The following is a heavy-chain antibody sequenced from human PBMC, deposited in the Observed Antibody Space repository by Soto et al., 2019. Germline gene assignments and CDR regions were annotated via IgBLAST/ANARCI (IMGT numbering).Heavy chain of an antibody. CDR2: ISAYNGNT. D-gene: IGHD5-12*01. Sequence: GASVKVSCKASGYTFTSYGISWVRQAPGQGLEWMGWISAYNGNTNYAQKLQGRVTMTTDTSTSTAYMELRSLRSDDTAVYYCARSLDGYNLAGFDYWGQGTLVTVSS. V-gene: IGHV1-18*01. CDR3: ARSLDGYNLAGFDY. J-gene: IGHJ4*02. CDR1: GYTFTSYG.